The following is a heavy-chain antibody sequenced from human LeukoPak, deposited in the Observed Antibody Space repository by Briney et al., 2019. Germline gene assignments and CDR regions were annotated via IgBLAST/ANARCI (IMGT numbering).Heavy chain of an antibody. D-gene: IGHD3-22*01. CDR2: IYHSGST. V-gene: IGHV4-30-2*01. Sequence: SETLSLTCAVSGGSISSGGYSWSWIRQPPGKGLEWIGYIYHSGSTYYNPSLKSRVTISVDRSKNQSSLKLSSVTAADMAVYYCAREGYYDSSASGAFDIWGQGTMVTVSS. CDR1: GGSISSGGYS. J-gene: IGHJ3*02. CDR3: AREGYYDSSASGAFDI.